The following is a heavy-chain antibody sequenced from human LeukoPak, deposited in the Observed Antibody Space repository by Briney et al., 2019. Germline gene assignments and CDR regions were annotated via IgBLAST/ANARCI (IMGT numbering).Heavy chain of an antibody. D-gene: IGHD2-21*02. CDR3: ARDGGFAYWGGDCRGY. CDR2: ISSSGSTI. CDR1: GFTFSSYE. Sequence: GGSLRLSCAASGFTFSSYEMNWVRHAPGKGLEWVSYISSSGSTIYYADSVKGRFTISRDNAKNSLYLQMNSLRAEDTAVYYCARDGGFAYWGGDCRGYWGQGTLVTVSS. J-gene: IGHJ4*02. V-gene: IGHV3-48*03.